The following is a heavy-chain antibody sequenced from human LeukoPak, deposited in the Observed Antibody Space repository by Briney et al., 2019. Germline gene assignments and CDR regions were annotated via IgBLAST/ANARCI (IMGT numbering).Heavy chain of an antibody. CDR3: ARSYYNSSPFDY. Sequence: GESLKISCKGSGYSFSNYWISWVRQMSGKGLEWMGRIDPSDSYTNYSPSFRGLVTISSDKSINSAYLQWSSLKASDTAMYYCARSYYNSSPFDYWGQGTLVTVSS. J-gene: IGHJ4*02. CDR2: IDPSDSYT. D-gene: IGHD3-22*01. CDR1: GYSFSNYW. V-gene: IGHV5-10-1*01.